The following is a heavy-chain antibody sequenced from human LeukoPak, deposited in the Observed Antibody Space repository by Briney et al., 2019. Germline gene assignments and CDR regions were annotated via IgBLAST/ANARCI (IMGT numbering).Heavy chain of an antibody. CDR2: ISAYNGNT. V-gene: IGHV1-18*01. J-gene: IGHJ3*02. D-gene: IGHD6-19*01. CDR1: GYTFTSYG. CDR3: ARDRATFIAVADYDAFDI. Sequence: ASVKVSCKASGYTFTSYGISWVRQAPGQGLEWMGWISAYNGNTNYAQKLQGRVTMTTDTSTSTAYMELRSLRSDDTAVYYCARDRATFIAVADYDAFDIWGQGTMVTVSS.